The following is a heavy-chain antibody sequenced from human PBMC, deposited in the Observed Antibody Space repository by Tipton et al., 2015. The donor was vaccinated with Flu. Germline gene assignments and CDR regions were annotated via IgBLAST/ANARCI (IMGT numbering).Heavy chain of an antibody. J-gene: IGHJ4*02. Sequence: SGFAFSSYSMSWVRQAPGKGLEWVSSISSSTTYMSYADSVRGRFTISRDDAENSLYLQMNSLRAEDTAVYYCARDRFKDYWGQGTLVTVSS. V-gene: IGHV3-21*01. CDR2: ISSSTTYM. CDR1: GFAFSSYS. CDR3: ARDRFKDY. D-gene: IGHD3-3*01.